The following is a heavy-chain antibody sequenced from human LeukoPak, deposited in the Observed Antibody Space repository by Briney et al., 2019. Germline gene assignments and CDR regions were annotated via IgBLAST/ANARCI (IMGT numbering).Heavy chain of an antibody. D-gene: IGHD3-10*01. CDR3: ATELTMVRGVPYSWFDP. J-gene: IGHJ5*02. Sequence: GGSLRLSCAASGFTFSSYAMSWVRQAPGKGLEWVSTLVGSGFTIYYSDSVKGRFTISRDNSKNTVYLLMNSLRAEDTAVYYCATELTMVRGVPYSWFDPWGQGTLVTVSS. CDR2: LVGSGFTI. V-gene: IGHV3-23*01. CDR1: GFTFSSYA.